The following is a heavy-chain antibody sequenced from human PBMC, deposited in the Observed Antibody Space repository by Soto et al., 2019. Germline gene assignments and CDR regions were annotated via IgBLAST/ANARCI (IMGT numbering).Heavy chain of an antibody. V-gene: IGHV3-48*02. D-gene: IGHD6-13*01. CDR1: GFTFSIYS. CDR3: GRILAAAGPYYYYGMDV. Sequence: GGSLRLSCAASGFTFSIYSMKWVRHAPGKGLEWVSYTSSSSSTIYYADSVKGRFTISRDNAKNSMYLQMNSLRDEDTAVYYCGRILAAAGPYYYYGMDVWGQGTTVTVSS. J-gene: IGHJ6*02. CDR2: TSSSSSTI.